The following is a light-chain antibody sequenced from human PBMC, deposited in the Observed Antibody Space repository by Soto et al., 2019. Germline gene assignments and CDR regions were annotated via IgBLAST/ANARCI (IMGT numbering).Light chain of an antibody. J-gene: IGKJ1*01. Sequence: EIVLTQSPGTQSLSPGERATLSCRDSQSVSNNYLAWYQQKPGQAPRLLIHGASSRATGIPDRFSGSGSGTDFTLTISRLEPEDFAVYSCQQYGSSPWTFGQGTKVEIK. CDR2: GAS. V-gene: IGKV3-20*01. CDR3: QQYGSSPWT. CDR1: QSVSNNY.